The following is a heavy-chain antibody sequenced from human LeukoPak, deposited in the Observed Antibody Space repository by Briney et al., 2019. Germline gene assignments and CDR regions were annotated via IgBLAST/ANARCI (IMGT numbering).Heavy chain of an antibody. CDR2: LSSSPTYI. J-gene: IGHJ4*02. V-gene: IGHV3-21*01. CDR3: ARDYGGSSPFDY. Sequence: GGSLRLSCEASGFTFSSQSMIWVRQAPGKGLEWVSSLSSSPTYIYYADSVKGRFTISRDNAQNSLYLQMNSLRVEDTAVYYCARDYGGSSPFDYWGQGTLVTVSS. D-gene: IGHD4-23*01. CDR1: GFTFSSQS.